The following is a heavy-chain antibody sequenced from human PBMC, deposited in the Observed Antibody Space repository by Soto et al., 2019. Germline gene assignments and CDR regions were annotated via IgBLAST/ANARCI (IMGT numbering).Heavy chain of an antibody. D-gene: IGHD6-19*01. Sequence: QVQLVQSGAEVKKPGASVKVSCKASGYTFTTYGISWVRQAPGQGLEWMGWISTYKANTNYAQNFQGRVTMTTDTSTSTAYMELRSLRSDDTAVYYCARVISIYRSASLTDYWGQGTLVTVSS. CDR3: ARVISIYRSASLTDY. J-gene: IGHJ4*02. V-gene: IGHV1-18*04. CDR2: ISTYKANT. CDR1: GYTFTTYG.